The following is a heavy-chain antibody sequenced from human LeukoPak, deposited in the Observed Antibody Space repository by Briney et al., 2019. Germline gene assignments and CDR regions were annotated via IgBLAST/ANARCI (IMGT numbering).Heavy chain of an antibody. J-gene: IGHJ3*02. V-gene: IGHV3-30-3*01. D-gene: IGHD3-10*01. CDR1: GFTFSSYA. Sequence: GGSLRLSCAASGFTFSSYAMHWVRQAPGKGLEWVAVISYDGSNKYYADSVKGRFTISGDNSKNTLYLQMNSLRAEDTAVYYCARGRLWFGEWSNAFDIWGQGTMVTVSS. CDR3: ARGRLWFGEWSNAFDI. CDR2: ISYDGSNK.